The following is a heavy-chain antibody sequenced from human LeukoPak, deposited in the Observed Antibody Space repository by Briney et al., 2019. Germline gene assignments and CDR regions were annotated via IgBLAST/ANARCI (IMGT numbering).Heavy chain of an antibody. CDR2: IYYTGST. Sequence: PSETLSLTCSVSGGSISRTDYYWGWIRQPPGKGLEWIGSIYYTGSTFYNPSLKSRVTISVDTSKNQFSLKLSSVTAADTAVYYCARAVPFDYWGQGTLVTVSS. D-gene: IGHD2-2*01. J-gene: IGHJ4*02. CDR3: ARAVPFDY. CDR1: GGSISRTDYY. V-gene: IGHV4-39*07.